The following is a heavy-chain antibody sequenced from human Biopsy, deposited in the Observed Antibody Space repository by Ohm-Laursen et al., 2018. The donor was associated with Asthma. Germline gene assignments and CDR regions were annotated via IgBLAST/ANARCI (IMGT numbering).Heavy chain of an antibody. J-gene: IGHJ6*02. CDR3: ARAVDYSHYYGIDV. CDR1: GYTFNSAG. CDR2: LSVYNGNT. V-gene: IGHV1-18*01. Sequence: GASVKVSCKTSGYTFNSAGITWVRQAPGQGLEWMGWLSVYNGNTKVAQKLQDRVTMITDTSTSTAYMELRSLRSDDTAVYFCARAVDYSHYYGIDVWGQGTTVTVSS. D-gene: IGHD3-16*01.